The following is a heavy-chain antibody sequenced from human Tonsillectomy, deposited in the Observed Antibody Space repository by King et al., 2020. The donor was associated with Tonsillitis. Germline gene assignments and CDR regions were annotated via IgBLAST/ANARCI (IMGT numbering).Heavy chain of an antibody. V-gene: IGHV3-15*01. CDR1: GFTFSNAW. Sequence: VQLVESGGGLVKPGGSLRLSCAASGFTFSNAWMSWVRQAPGKGLEWGVRIQSKTDGGTTDYAAPVKGRFTISRDDSKNTLYLQMNSLKTEDTAVYYCTTVYYDFWSGYYDAFDIWGQGTMVTVSS. J-gene: IGHJ3*02. CDR2: IQSKTDGGTT. CDR3: TTVYYDFWSGYYDAFDI. D-gene: IGHD3-3*01.